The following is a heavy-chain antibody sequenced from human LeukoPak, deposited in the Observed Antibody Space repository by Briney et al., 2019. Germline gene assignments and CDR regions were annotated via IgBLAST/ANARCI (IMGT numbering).Heavy chain of an antibody. CDR2: IYYSGST. J-gene: IGHJ4*02. Sequence: SETLSLTCTVSGASISSITYYWGWIRQPPGKGLEWIGSIYYSGSTYYTTSLKSRVTISIDTSNNQFSLKLTSVTAADTAVYYCARYHSTWGLNYWGQGTLVTVSS. V-gene: IGHV4-39*01. D-gene: IGHD2-2*01. CDR1: GASISSITYY. CDR3: ARYHSTWGLNY.